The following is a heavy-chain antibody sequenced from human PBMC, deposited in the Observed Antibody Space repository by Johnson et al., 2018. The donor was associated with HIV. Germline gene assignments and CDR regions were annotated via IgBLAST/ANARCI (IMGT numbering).Heavy chain of an antibody. CDR3: ARGIAVSNWVDI. D-gene: IGHD6-19*01. V-gene: IGHV3-30*03. CDR2: ISFDGNLK. Sequence: QVQLVESGGGLVKPGGSLRLSCAASGFTFSDYYMSWIRQAPGKGPEWVAVISFDGNLKKYADSVKGRFTISRDNSKNTLYLQMNSLRAEDTAVYYCARGIAVSNWVDIWGQGTMVTVSS. J-gene: IGHJ3*02. CDR1: GFTFSDYY.